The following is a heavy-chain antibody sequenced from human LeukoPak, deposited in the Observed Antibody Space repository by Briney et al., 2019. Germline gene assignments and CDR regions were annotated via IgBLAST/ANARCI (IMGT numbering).Heavy chain of an antibody. V-gene: IGHV3-23*01. CDR3: ATQGVQLWLPSGYFDY. J-gene: IGHJ4*02. D-gene: IGHD5-18*01. Sequence: PGGSLRLSCAASGFTFSGYSMSWVRQAPGKGLEWVSAISGSGGSTYYADSVKGRFTISRDNSKNTLYLQMNSLRAEDTAVYYCATQGVQLWLPSGYFDYWGQGTLVTVSS. CDR2: ISGSGGST. CDR1: GFTFSGYS.